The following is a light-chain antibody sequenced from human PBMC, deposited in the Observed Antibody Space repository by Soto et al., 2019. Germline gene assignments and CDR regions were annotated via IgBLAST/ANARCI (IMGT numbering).Light chain of an antibody. CDR2: EVS. V-gene: IGLV2-14*01. J-gene: IGLJ1*01. CDR1: SSDVGGYNY. CDR3: NSYTSKSTGV. Sequence: QSALTQPASVSGSPXXSXTISCTGTSSDVGGYNYVSWYQQHPGKAPKLIIYEVSNRPSGVSNRFSGSKSGNTASLTISGLQAEDEADYYCNSYTSKSTGVFGTGTKVTVL.